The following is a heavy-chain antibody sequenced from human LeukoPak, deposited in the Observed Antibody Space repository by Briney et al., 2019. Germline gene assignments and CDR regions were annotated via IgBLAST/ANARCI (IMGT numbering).Heavy chain of an antibody. V-gene: IGHV3-48*03. CDR2: ISSSGSTI. CDR3: AREESSGSSGWDVFRGRSRGTPNDY. Sequence: GGSLRLSCAASGFTFSSYEMNWVRQAPGKGLEWVSYISSSGSTIYYADSVKGRFTISRDNAKNSLYLQMNSLRAEDTAVYYCAREESSGSSGWDVFRGRSRGTPNDYWGQGTLVTVSS. CDR1: GFTFSSYE. J-gene: IGHJ4*02. D-gene: IGHD6-19*01.